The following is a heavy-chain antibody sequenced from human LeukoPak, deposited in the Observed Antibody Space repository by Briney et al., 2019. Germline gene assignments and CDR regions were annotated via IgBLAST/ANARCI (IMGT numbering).Heavy chain of an antibody. CDR2: TSDRGDYT. D-gene: IGHD5-18*01. Sequence: GGSLRLSCAASGFTFTSYSMSWVRQAPGKGLEWVSGTSDRGDYTYYADSVKGRFTISRDNSKNTLYLQMNSLRAEDTAVYYCAKTRASSFGNQDFDYWGQGALVTVSS. CDR3: AKTRASSFGNQDFDY. J-gene: IGHJ4*02. V-gene: IGHV3-23*01. CDR1: GFTFTSYS.